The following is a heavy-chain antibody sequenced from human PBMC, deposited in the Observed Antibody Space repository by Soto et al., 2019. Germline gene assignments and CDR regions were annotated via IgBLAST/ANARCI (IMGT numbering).Heavy chain of an antibody. CDR3: ARVGSSGWSPDY. V-gene: IGHV4-59*11. J-gene: IGHJ4*02. CDR1: GGSISGHY. Sequence: RSLTCTVSGGSISGHYWIWIRQSPGKGLEWIGYIFYTGSTNYNPSLKSRVTLSVDTSKNQFSLRLSSVTAADTALYYCARVGSSGWSPDYWGQGTLVTVSS. D-gene: IGHD6-19*01. CDR2: IFYTGST.